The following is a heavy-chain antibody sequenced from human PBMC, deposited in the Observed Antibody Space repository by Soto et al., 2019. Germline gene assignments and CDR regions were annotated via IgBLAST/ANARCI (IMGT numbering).Heavy chain of an antibody. J-gene: IGHJ6*02. Sequence: GGSLRLSCAASGFTFSSYSMNWVRQAPGKGLEWVSSISSSSSYIYYADSVKGRFTISRDNAKNSLYLQMNSLRAEDTAVYYCAREGSRKDYYYYGMDVWGQGTTVTVSS. CDR3: AREGSRKDYYYYGMDV. CDR2: ISSSSSYI. V-gene: IGHV3-21*01. CDR1: GFTFSSYS. D-gene: IGHD2-2*01.